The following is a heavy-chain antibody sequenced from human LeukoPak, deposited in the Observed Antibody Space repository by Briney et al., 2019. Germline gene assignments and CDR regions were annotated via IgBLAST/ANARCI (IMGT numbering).Heavy chain of an antibody. CDR3: AKSMTAVAGRLDY. D-gene: IGHD6-19*01. CDR2: VSGDGGST. CDR1: GFPFSSYG. Sequence: GGSLRLSCDASGFPFSSYGMSWVRQAPGKGLEWVSAVSGDGGSTYYADSVKGRFTISRDNSKNTLYLQMNSLRAEDTAVYYCAKSMTAVAGRLDYWGQGTLVTVSS. J-gene: IGHJ4*02. V-gene: IGHV3-23*01.